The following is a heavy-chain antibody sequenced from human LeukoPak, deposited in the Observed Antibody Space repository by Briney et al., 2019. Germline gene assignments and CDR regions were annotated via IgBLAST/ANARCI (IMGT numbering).Heavy chain of an antibody. D-gene: IGHD1-14*01. J-gene: IGHJ6*03. CDR1: GYTFTSYY. CDR3: ARRSGTKTDYYYYMDV. CDR2: INPSGGST. Sequence: ASVKVSCKASGYTFTSYYMHWVRQAPGQGLEWMGIINPSGGSTSYAQKFQGRVTMTRDISTSTVYMELSSLRSEDTAVYYCARRSGTKTDYYYYMDVWGKGTTVTVSS. V-gene: IGHV1-46*01.